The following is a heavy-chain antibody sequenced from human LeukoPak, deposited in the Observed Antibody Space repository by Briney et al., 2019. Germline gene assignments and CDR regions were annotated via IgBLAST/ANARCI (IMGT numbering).Heavy chain of an antibody. CDR1: GFTFSSYG. V-gene: IGHV3-30*18. CDR3: AKDHDYGDLDY. J-gene: IGHJ4*02. Sequence: GGSLRLSCAAPGFTFSSYGMHWVRQAPGKGLEWVAVIPYDGSNKYYADSVKGRFTISRDNSKNTLYLQMNSLRAEDTAVYYCAKDHDYGDLDYWGQGTLVTVSS. D-gene: IGHD4-17*01. CDR2: IPYDGSNK.